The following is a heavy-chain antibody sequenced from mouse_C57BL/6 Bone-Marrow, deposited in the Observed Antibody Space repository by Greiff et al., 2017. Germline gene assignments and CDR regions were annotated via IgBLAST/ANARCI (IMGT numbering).Heavy chain of an antibody. D-gene: IGHD1-1*01. CDR2: IDPETGGT. CDR3: TVTTVVATNFDY. V-gene: IGHV1-15*01. CDR1: GYTFTDYE. J-gene: IGHJ2*01. Sequence: VQLVESGAELVRPGASVTLSCKASGYTFTDYEMHWVKQPPVHGLEWIGAIDPETGGTAYNQKFKGKAILTADKSSSTAYMELRSLTSEDSAVYYCTVTTVVATNFDYWGQGTTLTVSS.